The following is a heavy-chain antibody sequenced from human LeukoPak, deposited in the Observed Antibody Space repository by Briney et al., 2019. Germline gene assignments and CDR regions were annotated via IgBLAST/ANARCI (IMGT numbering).Heavy chain of an antibody. V-gene: IGHV1-24*01. CDR1: GYTLSDVS. D-gene: IGHD6-6*01. CDR2: YDLEEGET. CDR3: ATATRYDALDI. J-gene: IGHJ3*02. Sequence: ASVKVSCKLSGYTLSDVSIHWVRQAPGEGLEWMGGYDLEEGETLYAQKFQGRVTMTEDTSTDTAYMELSSLRLDDTAMYYCATATRYDALDIWGQGTMVTVSS.